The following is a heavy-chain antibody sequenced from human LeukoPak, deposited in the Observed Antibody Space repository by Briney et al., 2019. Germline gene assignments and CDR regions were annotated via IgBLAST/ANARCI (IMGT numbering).Heavy chain of an antibody. CDR2: ISSSGTYI. CDR1: GFTCSSYG. Sequence: PGGSLRLSCAASGFTCSSYGMNWVRQAPGKGLEWVSSISSSGTYIYFADSVKGRFTISRDNAKNSLYLQMNSLRAEDTALYYCAREQSYSEEIVVVNPPFDYWGQGTLVTVSS. V-gene: IGHV3-21*01. CDR3: AREQSYSEEIVVVNPPFDY. J-gene: IGHJ4*02. D-gene: IGHD2-21*01.